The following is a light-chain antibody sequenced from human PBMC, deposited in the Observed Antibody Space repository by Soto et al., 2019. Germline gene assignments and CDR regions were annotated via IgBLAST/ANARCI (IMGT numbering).Light chain of an antibody. CDR1: QSVSSSY. CDR2: DAS. V-gene: IGKV3-15*01. J-gene: IGKJ5*01. Sequence: EIVLTQSPVTLSLSPGERSTLSCMASQSVSSSYLAWYQQKPGQAPRLVIYDASTRATGIPGRFSGSGSGTEFTLTVSSLQSEDIAVYFCQQYNNWPPNFGQGTRLEIK. CDR3: QQYNNWPPN.